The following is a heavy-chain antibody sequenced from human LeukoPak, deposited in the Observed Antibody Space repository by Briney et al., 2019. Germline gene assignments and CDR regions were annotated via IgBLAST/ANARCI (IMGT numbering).Heavy chain of an antibody. V-gene: IGHV4-39*01. J-gene: IGHJ3*02. Sequence: PSETLSLTCTVSGGSISSSSYYWGWIRQPPGKGLEWIGSIYYSGSTYYNPSLKSRVTISVDTSKNQFSLKLSSVTAADTAVYYCARQVSSGPDAFDIWGQGTMVTVSS. CDR1: GGSISSSSYY. D-gene: IGHD3-3*01. CDR2: IYYSGST. CDR3: ARQVSSGPDAFDI.